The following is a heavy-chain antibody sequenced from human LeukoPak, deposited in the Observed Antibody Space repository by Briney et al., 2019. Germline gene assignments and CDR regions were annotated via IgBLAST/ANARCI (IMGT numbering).Heavy chain of an antibody. CDR2: ITASGTAM. Sequence: GGSLRLSCAASGFTFSSYSMNWVRQAPGKGLEWVSHITASGTAMFYADSVKGRFTISRDNAKNSLYLQMNSLRAEDTAVYYCARGPQKNGHSSGYPGYFDYWGQGTLVTVSS. D-gene: IGHD3-22*01. V-gene: IGHV3-48*01. CDR1: GFTFSSYS. J-gene: IGHJ4*02. CDR3: ARGPQKNGHSSGYPGYFDY.